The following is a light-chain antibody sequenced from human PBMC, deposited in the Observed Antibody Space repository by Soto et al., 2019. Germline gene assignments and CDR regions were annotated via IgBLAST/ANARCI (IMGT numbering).Light chain of an antibody. CDR3: SSYADSNKSV. CDR2: EVS. CDR1: SSDVGGYNY. V-gene: IGLV2-8*01. Sequence: QSALTQPPSASGSPGQSVTISCTGTSSDVGGYNYVSWYQQHPGKAPKLMIYEVSKRPSRVPDRFSGSKSGNTASLTVSGLQPEDEADYYCSSYADSNKSVFGTGTKLTVL. J-gene: IGLJ1*01.